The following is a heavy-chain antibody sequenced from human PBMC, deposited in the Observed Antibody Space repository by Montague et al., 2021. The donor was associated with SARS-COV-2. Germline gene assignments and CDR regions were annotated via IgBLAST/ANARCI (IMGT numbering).Heavy chain of an antibody. D-gene: IGHD3-22*01. CDR2: IYYSGST. V-gene: IGHV4-31*03. CDR1: GGSISSGGYY. Sequence: TLSLTCTVSGGSISSGGYYWSWIRQHPGKGLEWIGYIYYSGSTYYNPSLRSRVTISVDTSKNQFSLKLSSVTAADTAVYYCARVRVTMIVVVDAFDIWGQGTMVTVSS. CDR3: ARVRVTMIVVVDAFDI. J-gene: IGHJ3*02.